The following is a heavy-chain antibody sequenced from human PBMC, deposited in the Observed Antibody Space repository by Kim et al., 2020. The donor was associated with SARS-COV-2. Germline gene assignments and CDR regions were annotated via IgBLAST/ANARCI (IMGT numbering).Heavy chain of an antibody. J-gene: IGHJ5*02. V-gene: IGHV3-23*01. D-gene: IGHD1-26*01. CDR2: T. CDR3: AKSARVGAPPA. Sequence: TYYADSVKGRFTISRDNSKNTLYLQMNSLRAEDTAVYYCAKSARVGAPPAWGQGTLVTVSS.